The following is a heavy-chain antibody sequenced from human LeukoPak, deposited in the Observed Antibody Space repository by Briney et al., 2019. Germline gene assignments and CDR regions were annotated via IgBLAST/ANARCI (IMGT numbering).Heavy chain of an antibody. CDR2: ISSSSGYT. D-gene: IGHD2-2*01. CDR3: ARGVVPAATYNWFDP. CDR1: GFTFSDYY. V-gene: IGHV3-11*06. J-gene: IGHJ5*02. Sequence: GGSLRLSCAASGFTFSDYYMSWIRQAPGKGLEWVSYISSSSGYTNYADSVKGRFTISRDNAKNSLYLQMNSLRAEDTAVYYCARGVVPAATYNWFDPWGQGTLVTVSS.